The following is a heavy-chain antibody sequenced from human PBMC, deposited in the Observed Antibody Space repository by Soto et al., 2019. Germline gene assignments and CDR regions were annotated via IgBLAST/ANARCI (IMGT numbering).Heavy chain of an antibody. D-gene: IGHD2-15*01. CDR3: AKDVSSGGSPIPGY. CDR1: GFTFSSYA. CDR2: ISGSGGST. J-gene: IGHJ4*02. Sequence: GSLRLTCSASGFTFSSYAMSGVRQAPGKGLEWVSAISGSGGSTYYADSVKGRFTISRDNSKNTLYLQMNSLRAEDTAVYYCAKDVSSGGSPIPGYWGQGTPVTVYS. V-gene: IGHV3-23*01.